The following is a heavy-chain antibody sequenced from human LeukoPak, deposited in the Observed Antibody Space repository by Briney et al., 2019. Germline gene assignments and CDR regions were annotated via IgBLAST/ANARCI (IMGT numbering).Heavy chain of an antibody. V-gene: IGHV3-66*01. J-gene: IGHJ4*02. CDR1: GFTVSNNY. Sequence: GGSLRLSCAASGFTVSNNYMGWVRQAPGKGLEWIAVIYSGGSTFHADSVKGRFIISRDNSKNTLYLQMNSLRVEDTAVYYCATGTHPGNWGQGTLVTVSS. CDR3: ATGTHPGN. D-gene: IGHD1-1*01. CDR2: IYSGGST.